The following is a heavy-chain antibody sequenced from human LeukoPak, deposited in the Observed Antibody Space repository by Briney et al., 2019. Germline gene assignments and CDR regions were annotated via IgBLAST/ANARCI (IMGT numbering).Heavy chain of an antibody. CDR1: GFTFSSYA. CDR2: ISGSGGST. CDR3: AKGGVATSPHFDY. Sequence: GGSLRLSCAASGFTFSSYAMSWVRQAAGEGLEWVSAISGSGGSTYYADSVKGRFTISRDNSKNTLYLQMNSLRAEDTAVYYCAKGGVATSPHFDYWGRGTLVTVSS. D-gene: IGHD5-12*01. V-gene: IGHV3-23*01. J-gene: IGHJ4*02.